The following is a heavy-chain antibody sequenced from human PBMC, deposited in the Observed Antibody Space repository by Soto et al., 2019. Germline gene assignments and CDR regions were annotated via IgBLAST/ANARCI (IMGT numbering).Heavy chain of an antibody. CDR1: GFTFSSYS. D-gene: IGHD2-2*01. V-gene: IGHV3-48*01. Sequence: EVQLVESGGGLVQPGGSLRLSCAASGFTFSSYSMNWVRQAPGKGLEWVSYISSSSSTIYYAGSVKGRFTISRDNDKNSLYLQMDSLRAEDTAVYYCARGYCSRTSCLNWFDPWGQGTLVTVSS. CDR3: ARGYCSRTSCLNWFDP. CDR2: ISSSSSTI. J-gene: IGHJ5*02.